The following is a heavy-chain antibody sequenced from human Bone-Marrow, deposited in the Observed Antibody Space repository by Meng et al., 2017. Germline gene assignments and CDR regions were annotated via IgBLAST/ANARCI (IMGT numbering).Heavy chain of an antibody. CDR3: AKRGEVGATTE. CDR1: GFTFSNYA. J-gene: IGHJ4*02. D-gene: IGHD1-26*01. Sequence: VQLVEAGGGSVQPGGSLRLSCAASGFTFSNYAMGWVRQAPGKGLEWVSRMSGSGEDAYNADPVKGRFTVSRDNSKTTLYLQMNSLRLKDTAVYYCAKRGEVGATTEWGQGTLVTVSS. CDR2: MSGSGEDA. V-gene: IGHV3-23*04.